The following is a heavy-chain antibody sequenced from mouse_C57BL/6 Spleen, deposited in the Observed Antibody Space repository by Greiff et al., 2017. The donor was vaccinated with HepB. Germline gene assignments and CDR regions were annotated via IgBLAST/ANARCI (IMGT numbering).Heavy chain of an antibody. CDR1: GFTFSDYG. CDR3: ARRDYDGSSFAY. CDR2: ISSGSSTI. Sequence: EVQRVESGGGLVKPGGSLKLSCAASGFTFSDYGMHWVRQAPEKGLEWVGYISSGSSTIYYADTVKGRITISRDNAKNTLFLQMTRLRSEDTAMYYCARRDYDGSSFAYWGQGTLVTVSA. V-gene: IGHV5-17*01. D-gene: IGHD1-1*01. J-gene: IGHJ3*01.